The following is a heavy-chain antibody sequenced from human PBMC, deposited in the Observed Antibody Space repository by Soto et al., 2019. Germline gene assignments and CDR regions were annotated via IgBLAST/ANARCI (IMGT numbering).Heavy chain of an antibody. CDR2: ISAYNGNT. Sequence: QVQLVQSGAEVKKPGASVKVSCKASGYTFTSYGISWVRQAPGQGLEWMGWISAYNGNTNYAQKRQGHITMTTDTSTSPAYMELRSLRSVDTAVYYCARRDYPLDYWGQGTLVTVSS. D-gene: IGHD4-17*01. V-gene: IGHV1-18*01. CDR3: ARRDYPLDY. CDR1: GYTFTSYG. J-gene: IGHJ4*02.